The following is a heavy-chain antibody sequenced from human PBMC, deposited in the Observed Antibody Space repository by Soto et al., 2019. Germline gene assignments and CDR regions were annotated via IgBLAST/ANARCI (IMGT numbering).Heavy chain of an antibody. J-gene: IGHJ4*02. Sequence: QVPLVESGGGVVQPGRSLRLSCAASGFTFSNSAMHWVRQAPGKGLEWVAVISYDGSNKYYADSVKGRFTISRDNSKNTLYLQMNSLRAEDTAVYYCATDYDSSGYYPGDYWGQGTLVTVSS. V-gene: IGHV3-30-3*01. D-gene: IGHD3-22*01. CDR2: ISYDGSNK. CDR3: ATDYDSSGYYPGDY. CDR1: GFTFSNSA.